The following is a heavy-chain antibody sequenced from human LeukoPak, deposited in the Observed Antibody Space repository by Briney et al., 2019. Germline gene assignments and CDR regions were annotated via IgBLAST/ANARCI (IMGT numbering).Heavy chain of an antibody. D-gene: IGHD3-3*01. V-gene: IGHV3-23*01. CDR2: ISRSDGTT. Sequence: GGSLTLSCAASGFTFSNAWMSWVRQAPGTGLEWVSSISRSDGTTYYTDSVKGRFTISRDNSKNTLFLQMNSLRAEDTAVYFCAKLGGEVRFLEYLRTNYYYYYMDVWGKGTTVTVSS. CDR3: AKLGGEVRFLEYLRTNYYYYYMDV. CDR1: GFTFSNAW. J-gene: IGHJ6*03.